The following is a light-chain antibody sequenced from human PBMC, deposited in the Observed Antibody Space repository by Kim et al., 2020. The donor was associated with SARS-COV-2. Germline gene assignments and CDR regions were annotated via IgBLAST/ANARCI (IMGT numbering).Light chain of an antibody. J-gene: IGLJ3*02. CDR1: KLGDKY. V-gene: IGLV3-1*01. CDR3: QAWDSSPNWV. CDR2: QDS. Sequence: SYELTQPPSVSVSPGQTASITCSGDKLGDKYACWYQQKPGQSPVLVIYQDSKRPSGIPERFSGSNSGSTATLTISGTQAMDEADYYCQAWDSSPNWVFGGGTQLTVL.